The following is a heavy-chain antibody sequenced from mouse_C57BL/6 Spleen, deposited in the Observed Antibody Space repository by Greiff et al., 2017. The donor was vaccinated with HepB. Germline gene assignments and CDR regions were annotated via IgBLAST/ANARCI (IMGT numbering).Heavy chain of an antibody. J-gene: IGHJ2*01. D-gene: IGHD2-4*01. CDR1: GYAFSSSW. V-gene: IGHV1-82*01. CDR2: IYPGDGDT. CDR3: AKYYDYDEGGYYFDY. Sequence: QVQLQQSGPELVKPGASVKISCKASGYAFSSSWMNWVKQRPGKGLEWIGRIYPGDGDTNYNGKFKGKATLTVDKSSSTAYMQLSRLTSEDSAVYFCAKYYDYDEGGYYFDYWGQGTTLTVSS.